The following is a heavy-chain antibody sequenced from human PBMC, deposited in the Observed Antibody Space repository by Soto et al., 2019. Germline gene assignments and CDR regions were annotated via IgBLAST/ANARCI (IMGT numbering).Heavy chain of an antibody. CDR3: ARRSGSQRQFAFDI. CDR1: GGSISSYY. Sequence: SETLSLTCTVSGGSISSYYWSWIRQPPGKGLEWIGYIYYSGSTNHNPSLKSRVTISVDTSKNQFSLKLSSATAADTAVYYCARRSGSQRQFAFDIWGQGTMVTVSS. V-gene: IGHV4-59*08. J-gene: IGHJ3*02. D-gene: IGHD1-26*01. CDR2: IYYSGST.